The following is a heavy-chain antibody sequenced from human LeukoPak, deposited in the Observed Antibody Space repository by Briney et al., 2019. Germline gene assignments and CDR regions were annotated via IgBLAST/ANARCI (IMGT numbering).Heavy chain of an antibody. D-gene: IGHD3-22*01. CDR2: IYSSGST. Sequence: PSETLSLTCTVSGGSISSYYWSWIRQPAGKGLEWIGRIYSSGSTNYNPSLKSRLSMSVDTSKNQFSLRLSSVTAADTAAYYCARAGDSSGYYWVFDYWGQGTLVTVSS. V-gene: IGHV4-4*07. CDR3: ARAGDSSGYYWVFDY. J-gene: IGHJ4*02. CDR1: GGSISSYY.